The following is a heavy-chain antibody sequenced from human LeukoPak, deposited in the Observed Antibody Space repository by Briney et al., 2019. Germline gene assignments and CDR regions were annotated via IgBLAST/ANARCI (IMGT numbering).Heavy chain of an antibody. V-gene: IGHV4-59*08. Sequence: SETLSLTRTVSGGSLRSYYWAWIRQPPGKGLEWIGSIYYSGSSDYNPSLKSRVTISVDTSKDQFSLKLSSVTAADTAVYYCARQSYSSSWYFFDHWGQGALVTVSS. CDR1: GGSLRSYY. J-gene: IGHJ4*02. D-gene: IGHD6-13*01. CDR2: IYYSGSS. CDR3: ARQSYSSSWYFFDH.